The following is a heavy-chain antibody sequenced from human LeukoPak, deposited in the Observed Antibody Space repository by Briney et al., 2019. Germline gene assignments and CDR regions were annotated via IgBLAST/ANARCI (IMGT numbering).Heavy chain of an antibody. CDR2: FDPEDGET. J-gene: IGHJ6*03. CDR1: GYTLTELS. Sequence: ASVKVSCKVSGYTLTELSMHWVRQAPGKGLEWMGGFDPEDGETIYAQKFQGRVTMTEDTSTDTAYMELSSLRSEDTAVYYCATGPCSSTSCWGDYYYYMDVWGKGTTVTVSS. V-gene: IGHV1-24*01. CDR3: ATGPCSSTSCWGDYYYYMDV. D-gene: IGHD2-2*01.